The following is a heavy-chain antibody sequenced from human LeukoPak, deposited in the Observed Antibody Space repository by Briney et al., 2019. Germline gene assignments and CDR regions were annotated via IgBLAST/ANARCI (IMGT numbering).Heavy chain of an antibody. D-gene: IGHD1-1*01. V-gene: IGHV1-8*01. CDR3: ARDFNWNPSGY. CDR2: MNPNSGNT. Sequence: PGGSLKVSCKPSVYTLTSYDINSVRQATGQGLEWMGWMNPNSGNTDYAQKFQGRVTTTRNTSISTPYMKLSSLRPENTAVYYCARDFNWNPSGYWGQGTLVTVSS. CDR1: VYTLTSYD. J-gene: IGHJ4*02.